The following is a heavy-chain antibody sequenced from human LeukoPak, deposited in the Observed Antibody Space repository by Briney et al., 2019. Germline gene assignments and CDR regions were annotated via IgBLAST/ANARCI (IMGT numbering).Heavy chain of an antibody. CDR1: GDSISSSSYY. D-gene: IGHD3-16*01. J-gene: IGHJ5*02. V-gene: IGHV4-39*01. CDR2: IYYSGIT. Sequence: PSETLSLTCTVSGDSISSSSYYWGWIRQPPGKGLEWIGSIYYSGITYYNPSLKSRVTISVDTSKNQFSLKLTSVTATDTAVYYCARHVWVSGLFSNWFDPWGQGTLVTVSS. CDR3: ARHVWVSGLFSNWFDP.